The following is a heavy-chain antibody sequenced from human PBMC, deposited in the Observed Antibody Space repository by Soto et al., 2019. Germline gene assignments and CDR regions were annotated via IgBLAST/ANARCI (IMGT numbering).Heavy chain of an antibody. D-gene: IGHD3-9*01. CDR3: ARVYYDILTGYYYYYMDV. CDR1: GYTFTSYD. Sequence: QVQLVQSGAEVKKPGASVKVSCKASGYTFTSYDFNWVRQATGQGLEWMGWMNPNSGNTGYAQKFQGRVTMNRNTSISTAYMELCSLTSEDTAVYYCARVYYDILTGYYYYYMDVWGKGTTVTVCS. CDR2: MNPNSGNT. J-gene: IGHJ6*03. V-gene: IGHV1-8*01.